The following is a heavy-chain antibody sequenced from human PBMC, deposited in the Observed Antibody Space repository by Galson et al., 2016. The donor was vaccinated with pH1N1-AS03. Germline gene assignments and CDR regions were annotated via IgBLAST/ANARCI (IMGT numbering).Heavy chain of an antibody. CDR1: GFTFSDYS. CDR3: ARDGIGYCGRDCTYRYGMDV. CDR2: ISSSSTTI. J-gene: IGHJ6*02. V-gene: IGHV3-48*01. D-gene: IGHD2-21*02. Sequence: SLRLSCAASGFTFSDYSTNWVRQSPGKGLGWVSYISSSSTTIYYADSVKGRFTISRDNAKNSLYLQMNSLRADDTAVYYCARDGIGYCGRDCTYRYGMDVWGQGTMVTVSS.